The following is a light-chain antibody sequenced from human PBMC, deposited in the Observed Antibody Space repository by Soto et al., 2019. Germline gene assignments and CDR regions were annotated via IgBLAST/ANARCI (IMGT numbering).Light chain of an antibody. Sequence: QSVLTQPPSVSGAPGQKVTISCTGRSSNIGAGYDVHWYQQLPGTAPKLLIYGNTNRPSGVPDRFSCSKSGTSASLAITGLQAEDEADYYCQSYDSSLSVYVFGTGTKVTVL. CDR3: QSYDSSLSVYV. CDR2: GNT. V-gene: IGLV1-40*01. J-gene: IGLJ1*01. CDR1: SSNIGAGYD.